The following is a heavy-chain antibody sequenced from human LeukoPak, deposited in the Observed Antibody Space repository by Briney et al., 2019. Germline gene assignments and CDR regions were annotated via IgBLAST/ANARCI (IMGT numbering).Heavy chain of an antibody. V-gene: IGHV1-18*01. CDR3: ARDMGGTQVMVRGEYYYYYYGMDV. Sequence: ASVKVSCKASGYTFTGYGISWVRQAPGQGLEWMGWISAYNGNTNYAQKLQGRVTMTTDTSTSTAYMELRSLRSDDTAVYYCARDMGGTQVMVRGEYYYYYYGMDVWGQGTTVTVSS. CDR1: GYTFTGYG. CDR2: ISAYNGNT. J-gene: IGHJ6*02. D-gene: IGHD3-10*01.